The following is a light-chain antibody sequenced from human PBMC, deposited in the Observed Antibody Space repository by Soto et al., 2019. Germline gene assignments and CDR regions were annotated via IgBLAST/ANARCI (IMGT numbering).Light chain of an antibody. V-gene: IGLV2-14*03. CDR2: DVS. CDR3: NSYTSSSPLGVV. Sequence: QSVLTQPASVSGSPGQSITISCTGTSSDVGGYDYVSWFQQNPGKAPKLMIFDVSNRPSGVSNLFSGSKSGNTASLTISGLQAEDEAAFYCNSYTSSSPLGVVFGGGTKLTVL. J-gene: IGLJ2*01. CDR1: SSDVGGYDY.